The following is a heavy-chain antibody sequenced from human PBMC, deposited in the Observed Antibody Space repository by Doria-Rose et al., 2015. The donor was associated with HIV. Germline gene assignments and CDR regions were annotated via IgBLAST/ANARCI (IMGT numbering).Heavy chain of an antibody. D-gene: IGHD3-22*01. Sequence: WIRQPPGKGLEWIGEINHGGSTNYNPSLKSRVTISVDTSKNQFSLKLSSVTAADTAVYYCARKRDRSGYYAPGPRFDYWGQGTLVTVSS. J-gene: IGHJ4*02. V-gene: IGHV4-34*01. CDR3: ARKRDRSGYYAPGPRFDY. CDR2: INHGGST.